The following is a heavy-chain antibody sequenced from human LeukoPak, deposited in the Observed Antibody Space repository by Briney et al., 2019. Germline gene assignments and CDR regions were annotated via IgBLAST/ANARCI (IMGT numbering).Heavy chain of an antibody. CDR3: ARGGTYDI. J-gene: IGHJ3*02. CDR2: MKQDGSQK. CDR1: GFTFSRYW. Sequence: GGSLRLSCVASGFTFSRYWMTWFRQVPGKGLEWVANMKQDGSQKNYVDSVKGRFTISRDNAKKSLYLQMNSLRGEDTAVYYCARGGTYDIWGQGTRVTVSS. V-gene: IGHV3-7*01.